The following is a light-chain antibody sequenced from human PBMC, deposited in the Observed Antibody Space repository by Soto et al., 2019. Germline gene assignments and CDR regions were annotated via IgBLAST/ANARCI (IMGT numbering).Light chain of an antibody. CDR2: KAS. V-gene: IGKV1-5*03. CDR3: QQYNSYRWT. J-gene: IGKJ1*01. Sequence: DIQMTQSPSTLSASVGDRVTITCRASQSISSWLAWYQQKPGKAPKLLIYKASSLESGVPSRFSGRRSWTDFTLTISSLQPDDFATYYCQQYNSYRWTFGQGTKVEIK. CDR1: QSISSW.